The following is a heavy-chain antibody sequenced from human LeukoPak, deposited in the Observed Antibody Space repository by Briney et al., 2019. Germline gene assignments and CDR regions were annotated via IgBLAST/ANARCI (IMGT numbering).Heavy chain of an antibody. Sequence: GGSLRLSCAASGFVFSDYSMSWLRQAPGKGLEWISYISSNGSAMYYVDSVKGRFTISRHNAKNSLFLQMNSLRAEDTAVYYCASPHQTSVGYWGQGTLVTVSS. V-gene: IGHV3-11*01. J-gene: IGHJ4*02. CDR3: ASPHQTSVGY. CDR2: ISSNGSAM. D-gene: IGHD2-2*01. CDR1: GFVFSDYS.